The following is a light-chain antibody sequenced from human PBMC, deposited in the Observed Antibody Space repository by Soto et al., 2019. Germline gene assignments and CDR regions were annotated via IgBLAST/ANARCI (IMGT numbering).Light chain of an antibody. V-gene: IGKV3-15*01. J-gene: IGKJ1*01. CDR2: GAS. Sequence: EIVMTQSPATLSVSPGERATLSCRASQSVSSNLAWYQQKPGQAPRLLIYGASTRATGIPARFSGSGSGTEFTLTISSLPSEDVAVYYCQQYNNWPQTFGQGTKVEIK. CDR1: QSVSSN. CDR3: QQYNNWPQT.